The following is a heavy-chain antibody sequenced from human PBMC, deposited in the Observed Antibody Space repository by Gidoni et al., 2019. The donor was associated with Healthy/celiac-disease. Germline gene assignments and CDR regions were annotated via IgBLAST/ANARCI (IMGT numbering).Heavy chain of an antibody. CDR3: AKAPLRAIWDAFDI. Sequence: QVQLVESGGGVVQPGRSLRLSCAASGFTFRSYGMHWVRQAPGKGLEWVAVISYDGSNKYYADSVKGRFTISRDNSKNTLYLQMNSLRAEDTAVYYCAKAPLRAIWDAFDIWGQGTMVTVSS. J-gene: IGHJ3*02. CDR2: ISYDGSNK. V-gene: IGHV3-30*18. D-gene: IGHD2-21*01. CDR1: GFTFRSYG.